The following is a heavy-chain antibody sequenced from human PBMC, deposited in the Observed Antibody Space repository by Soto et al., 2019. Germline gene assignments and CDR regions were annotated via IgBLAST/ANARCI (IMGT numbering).Heavy chain of an antibody. V-gene: IGHV4-59*01. CDR1: GGSISNFY. D-gene: IGHD2-8*01. Sequence: PSETLSLTCTVSGGSISNFYWSWVRQPPGKGLEWIGYISYSGNTNYNPSLKSRVSISVDTSKNQLSLNLTSVTAADTAVYYCARAPMVLSRSYFDSWGQGTWVTVPQ. J-gene: IGHJ4*02. CDR3: ARAPMVLSRSYFDS. CDR2: ISYSGNT.